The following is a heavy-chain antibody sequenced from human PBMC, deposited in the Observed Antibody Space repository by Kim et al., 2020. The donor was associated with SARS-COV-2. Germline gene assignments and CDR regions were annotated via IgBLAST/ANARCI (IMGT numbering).Heavy chain of an antibody. CDR2: ST. J-gene: IGHJ4*02. V-gene: IGHV4-39*01. Sequence: STYYTPSLKSRVTISVDTSKNQFSLKLSSVTAADTAVYYCARVDSYGFDYWGQGTLVTVSS. CDR3: ARVDSYGFDY. D-gene: IGHD5-18*01.